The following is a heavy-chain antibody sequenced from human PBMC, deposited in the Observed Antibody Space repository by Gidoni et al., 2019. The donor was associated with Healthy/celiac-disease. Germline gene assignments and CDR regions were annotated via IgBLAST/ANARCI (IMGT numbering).Heavy chain of an antibody. CDR2: IKQAGSEK. V-gene: IGHV3-7*01. J-gene: IGHJ6*03. Sequence: EVQLVESGGGLVQPGGSLRLSCAASGFTFSRYWMSWVRQAPGKGLEWVANIKQAGSEKYYVDSVKGRFTISRDNAKNSLYLQMNSLRAEDTAVYYCARVGRGVSRDYYYMDVWGKGTTVTVSS. CDR1: GFTFSRYW. D-gene: IGHD3-10*01. CDR3: ARVGRGVSRDYYYMDV.